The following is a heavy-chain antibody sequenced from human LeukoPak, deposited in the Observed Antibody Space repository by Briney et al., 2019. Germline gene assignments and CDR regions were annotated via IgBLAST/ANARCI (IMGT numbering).Heavy chain of an antibody. Sequence: GGSLRLSCAASGFTFSSYAMHWVRQAPGKGLEWVAVISYDGSNKYYADSVKGRFTISRDNSKNTLYLQMNSLRAEDTAVYYCARAGSGKPTYFDYWGQGTLVTVSS. CDR1: GFTFSSYA. J-gene: IGHJ4*02. V-gene: IGHV3-30-3*01. CDR3: ARAGSGKPTYFDY. CDR2: ISYDGSNK. D-gene: IGHD3-10*01.